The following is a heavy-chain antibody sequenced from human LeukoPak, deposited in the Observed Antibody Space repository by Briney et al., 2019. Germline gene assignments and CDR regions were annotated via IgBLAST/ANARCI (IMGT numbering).Heavy chain of an antibody. CDR2: IYYSGST. D-gene: IGHD3-3*01. CDR1: GGSISSSSYY. CDR3: ARVDHQYYDFWSGYYYYYYMDV. Sequence: SETLSLTCTVSGGSISSSSYYWSWIRQPPGKGLEWIGYIYYSGSTNYNPSLKSRVTISVDTSKNQFSLKLSSVTAADTAVYYCARVDHQYYDFWSGYYYYYYMDVWGKGTTVTVSS. V-gene: IGHV4-61*01. J-gene: IGHJ6*03.